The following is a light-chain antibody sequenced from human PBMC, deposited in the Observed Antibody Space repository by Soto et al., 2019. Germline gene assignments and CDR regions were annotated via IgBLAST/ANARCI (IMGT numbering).Light chain of an antibody. CDR2: DAY. Sequence: DTQLTQSASTMSASVGDRVNVPCGASQSTTSWLAWHQQTPGQARKLLIYDAYSLASGVQSWFSGSGAGTEFPLTIRSLPHDDVVTYYCKQYNSYPLAFGGGTKVDIK. CDR3: KQYNSYPLA. V-gene: IGKV1-5*01. CDR1: QSTTSW. J-gene: IGKJ4*01.